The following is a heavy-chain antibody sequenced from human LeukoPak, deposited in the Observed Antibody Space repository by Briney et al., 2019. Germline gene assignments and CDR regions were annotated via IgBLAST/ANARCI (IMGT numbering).Heavy chain of an antibody. CDR2: ISTSSSYI. Sequence: PGGSLRLSCAASGFTFNNYWMTWVRQAPGKGLEWVSSISTSSSYIYYADSVRGRFTISRDNAKNSLYLQMNSLRAEDTAVYSCARGADGVSSNSRGWFDPWGQGTLVTVSS. CDR3: ARGADGVSSNSRGWFDP. CDR1: GFTFNNYW. V-gene: IGHV3-21*01. D-gene: IGHD2-15*01. J-gene: IGHJ5*02.